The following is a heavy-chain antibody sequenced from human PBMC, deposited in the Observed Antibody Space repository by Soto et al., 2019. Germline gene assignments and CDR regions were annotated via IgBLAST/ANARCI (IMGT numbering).Heavy chain of an antibody. J-gene: IGHJ6*03. D-gene: IGHD2-15*01. V-gene: IGHV3-66*01. CDR1: GFTVSSKY. CDR2: FNNGGNT. CDR3: ARGDGYWGGGRCYGVTTEV. Sequence: VQLVESGGGVVQPGGSLRLSCAPSGFTVSSKYMSWVRQPPGKGPEWVALFNNGGNTYYAESVKGRFTISRDSSKNTLDLQLKGVRAEDTAVYDCARGDGYWGGGRCYGVTTEVWGKGTTV.